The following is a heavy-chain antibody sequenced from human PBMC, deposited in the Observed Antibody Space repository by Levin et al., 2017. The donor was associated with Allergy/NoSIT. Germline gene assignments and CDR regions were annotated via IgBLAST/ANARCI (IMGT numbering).Heavy chain of an antibody. CDR2: INHSGST. V-gene: IGHV4-34*01. CDR3: ARGWGGAAAASY. Sequence: SETLSLTCAVYGGSFSGYYWSWIRQPPGKGLEWIGEINHSGSTNYNPSLKSRVTISVDTSKNQFSLKLSSVTAADTAVYYCARGWGGAAAASYWGQGTLVTVSS. J-gene: IGHJ4*02. D-gene: IGHD6-13*01. CDR1: GGSFSGYY.